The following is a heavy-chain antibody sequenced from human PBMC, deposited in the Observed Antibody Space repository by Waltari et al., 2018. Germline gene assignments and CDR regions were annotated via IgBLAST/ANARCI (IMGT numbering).Heavy chain of an antibody. CDR3: ARAERGIAARLFDY. Sequence: QVQLQQWGAGLLKPSETLSLTCAVYGGSFSGSYWSWLRQPPGKGLEWIGEINHSGSTNYNPSLKSRVTISVDTSKNQFSLKLSSVTAADTAVYYCARAERGIAARLFDYWGQGTLVTVSS. V-gene: IGHV4-34*01. CDR1: GGSFSGSY. CDR2: INHSGST. J-gene: IGHJ4*02. D-gene: IGHD6-6*01.